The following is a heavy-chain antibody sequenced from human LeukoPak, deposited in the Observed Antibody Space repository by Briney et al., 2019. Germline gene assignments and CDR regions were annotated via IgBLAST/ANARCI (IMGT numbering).Heavy chain of an antibody. D-gene: IGHD5-12*01. Sequence: SETLSLTCAVYGGSFSDYYWSWIRQPPGKGLEWIGEINHSGSTNYNPSLKSRVTISIDTSKNQFSLQLTSVTAADTAVYYCARGGGGYSGYVDYWGQGTLVTVSS. V-gene: IGHV4-34*01. J-gene: IGHJ4*02. CDR3: ARGGGGYSGYVDY. CDR1: GGSFSDYY. CDR2: INHSGST.